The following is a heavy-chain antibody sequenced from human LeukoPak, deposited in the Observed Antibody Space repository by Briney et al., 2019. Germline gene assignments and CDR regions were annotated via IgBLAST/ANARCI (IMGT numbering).Heavy chain of an antibody. Sequence: GASVKVSCKASGYTFTSYGISWVRQAPGQGLEWMGWISAYNSNTNYAQKLQGRVTMTRNTSISTAYMELSSLRSEDTAVYYCARKGKIAAVMNNWFDPWGQGTLVTVSS. CDR1: GYTFTSYG. D-gene: IGHD6-13*01. J-gene: IGHJ5*02. CDR2: ISAYNSNT. CDR3: ARKGKIAAVMNNWFDP. V-gene: IGHV1-18*01.